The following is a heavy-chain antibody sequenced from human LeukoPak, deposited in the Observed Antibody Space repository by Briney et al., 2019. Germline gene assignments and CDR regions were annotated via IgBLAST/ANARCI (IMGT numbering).Heavy chain of an antibody. V-gene: IGHV2-5*02. CDR2: IYWDDDK. CDR1: GLSLPTGGGG. Sequence: VSGPTLVHPTRTLTLTCTFSGLSLPTGGGGVGWIRQPPGKALEWLALIYWDDDKRYSPPLKSRLTVTKDTSRNQVVLTMTNMDPVDTATYYCAHTNYGVYDYWGQGTLVTVSS. J-gene: IGHJ4*02. D-gene: IGHD4-17*01. CDR3: AHTNYGVYDY.